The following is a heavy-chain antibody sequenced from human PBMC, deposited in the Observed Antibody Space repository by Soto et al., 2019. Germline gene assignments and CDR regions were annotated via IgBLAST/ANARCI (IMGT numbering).Heavy chain of an antibody. D-gene: IGHD3-3*01. V-gene: IGHV1-8*01. CDR3: ARGDFWSGYYYYYYYYMDV. CDR1: GYTFTSYD. CDR2: MNPNSGNT. J-gene: IGHJ6*03. Sequence: ASVKVSCKASGYTFTSYDINWVRQATGQGLEWMGWMNPNSGNTGYAQKFQGRVTKTRNTSISTAYMELSSLRSEDTAVYYWARGDFWSGYYYYYYYYMDVWGKGTTVTVSS.